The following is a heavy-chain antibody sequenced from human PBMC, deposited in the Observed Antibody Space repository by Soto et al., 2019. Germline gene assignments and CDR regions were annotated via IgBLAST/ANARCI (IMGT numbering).Heavy chain of an antibody. CDR3: ARDHVPSYSGSYRFDY. Sequence: ASVKVSCKASGGTFSSYAISWVRQAPGQGLEWMGGIIPIFGTANYAQKFQGRVTITADESTSTAYMELSSLRSEDTAVYYCARDHVPSYSGSYRFDYWGQGTLVTVSS. J-gene: IGHJ4*02. CDR1: GGTFSSYA. V-gene: IGHV1-69*13. D-gene: IGHD1-26*01. CDR2: IIPIFGTA.